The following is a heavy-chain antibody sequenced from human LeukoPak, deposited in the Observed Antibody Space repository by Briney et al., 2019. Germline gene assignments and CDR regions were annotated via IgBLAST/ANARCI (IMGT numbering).Heavy chain of an antibody. CDR3: AKDRRYSSGWYPTSGDAFDI. J-gene: IGHJ3*02. Sequence: PGGSLRLSCAASGFTFSSYAMSWVRQAPGKGLEWVSAISGSGGSTYYADSVKGRFTISRDNSKNTLYLQMNSLRAEDTAVYYCAKDRRYSSGWYPTSGDAFDIWGQGTMVTVSS. CDR2: ISGSGGST. CDR1: GFTFSSYA. V-gene: IGHV3-23*01. D-gene: IGHD6-19*01.